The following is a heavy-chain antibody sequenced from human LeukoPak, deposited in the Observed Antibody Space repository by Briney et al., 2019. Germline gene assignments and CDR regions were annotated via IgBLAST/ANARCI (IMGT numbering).Heavy chain of an antibody. J-gene: IGHJ4*02. CDR1: GGSISSYY. Sequence: SETLSLTCTVSGGSISSYYWSWIRQPAGKGLEGIGRIYTSGSTNYNPSLKSRVTMSVDTSKNQFSLKLSSVTAADTAVYYCARDVAIYCSSTSCSYYFDYWGQGTLVTVSS. V-gene: IGHV4-4*07. CDR3: ARDVAIYCSSTSCSYYFDY. D-gene: IGHD2-2*01. CDR2: IYTSGST.